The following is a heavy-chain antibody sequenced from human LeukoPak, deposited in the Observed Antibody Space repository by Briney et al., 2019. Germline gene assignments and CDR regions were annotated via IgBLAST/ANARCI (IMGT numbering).Heavy chain of an antibody. J-gene: IGHJ4*02. CDR2: ISGSGGST. CDR3: AKGGDWNDVSNY. V-gene: IGHV3-23*01. Sequence: GGSLRLSCAASGFTFSTYAMSWVRQAPGKGLEWVSAISGSGGSTYYADSVKGRFTISRDNSKNTLYVQMNSLRAEDTAVYYCAKGGDWNDVSNYWGQGTLVTVSS. D-gene: IGHD1-1*01. CDR1: GFTFSTYA.